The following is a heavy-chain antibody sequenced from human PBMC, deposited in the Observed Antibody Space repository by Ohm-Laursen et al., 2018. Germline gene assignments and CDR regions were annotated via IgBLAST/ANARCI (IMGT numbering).Heavy chain of an antibody. J-gene: IGHJ5*02. D-gene: IGHD3-3*01. CDR3: ARSVEWGAFDP. V-gene: IGHV3-66*01. CDR1: GFIVNSNH. CDR2: INTEDQT. Sequence: SLRLSCAATGFIVNSNHMSWVRQAPGKGLEWVSVINTEDQTFYLNSVKGRFSISRDNSKNTVYLQMNSLRAEDTAVYYCARSVEWGAFDPWGQGTLVTVSS.